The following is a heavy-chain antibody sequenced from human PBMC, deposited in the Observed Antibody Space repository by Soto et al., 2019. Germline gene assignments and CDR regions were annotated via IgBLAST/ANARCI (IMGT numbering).Heavy chain of an antibody. D-gene: IGHD1-26*01. CDR1: GYSFTTYW. Sequence: GESLKISCKGSGYSFTTYWITWVRQMPGEGLEWMGRIDPSDSYTNYGPSFQGHVTFSADKSISTAYLQWSSLKASDTAMYYCGLKSGSPGDYYGGMDVWGQGTTVTVSS. V-gene: IGHV5-10-1*01. CDR3: GLKSGSPGDYYGGMDV. CDR2: IDPSDSYT. J-gene: IGHJ6*02.